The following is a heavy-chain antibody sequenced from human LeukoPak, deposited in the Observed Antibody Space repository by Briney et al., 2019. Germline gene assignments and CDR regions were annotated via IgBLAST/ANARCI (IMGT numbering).Heavy chain of an antibody. D-gene: IGHD3-10*01. Sequence: SETLSLTCAVYGGFFSGYYWSWIRQPPGKGLEWIGEINHSGSTNYNPSLKSRVTISVDTSMNQFSLKLSSVTAADTAVYYCARGGNYYGSGSYYNNWFDPWGQGTLVTVSS. CDR1: GGFFSGYY. J-gene: IGHJ5*02. V-gene: IGHV4-34*01. CDR3: ARGGNYYGSGSYYNNWFDP. CDR2: INHSGST.